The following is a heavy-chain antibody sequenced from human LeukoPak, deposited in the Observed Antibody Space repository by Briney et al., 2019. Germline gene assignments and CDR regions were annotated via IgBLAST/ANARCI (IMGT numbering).Heavy chain of an antibody. D-gene: IGHD6-13*01. CDR3: ARDLDPIAAADEGNWFDP. CDR1: GFTFSSYW. V-gene: IGHV3-74*01. CDR2: INTDGSST. Sequence: GGSLRLSCAASGFTFSSYWMHWVRQAPGKGLVWVSRINTDGSSTSYADSVKGRFTISRDNAKNTLYLQMNSLRAEDTAVYYCARDLDPIAAADEGNWFDPWGQGTLVTVSS. J-gene: IGHJ5*02.